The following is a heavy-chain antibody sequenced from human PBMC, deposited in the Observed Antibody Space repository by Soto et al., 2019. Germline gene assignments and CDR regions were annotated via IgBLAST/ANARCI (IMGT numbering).Heavy chain of an antibody. J-gene: IGHJ6*01. D-gene: IGHD6-6*01. CDR2: IKSKTDGGTT. Sequence: SWFRQSPGKGLEWVCRIKSKTDGGTTDYAAPVKVRFTIARDDTKNTLYLQMKRLITENTAVSYCTTVESIAVFFQGEDG. V-gene: IGHV3-15*01. CDR3: TTVESIAVFFQGEDG.